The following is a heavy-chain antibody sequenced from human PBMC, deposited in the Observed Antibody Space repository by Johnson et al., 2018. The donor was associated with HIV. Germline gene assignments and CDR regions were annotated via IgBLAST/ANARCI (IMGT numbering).Heavy chain of an antibody. Sequence: VQLVESGGGWVKPGGSLRVSCAASGFTFSDYYMSWIRQAPGKGLEWVANIKEDGSEKYYADSVKGRFTISRDNSKNTLYLQMNSLKTEDTAVHYCTTSTVLWFGEPTNGAFDIWGQGTMVTVSS. CDR2: IKEDGSEK. J-gene: IGHJ3*02. CDR1: GFTFSDYY. D-gene: IGHD3-10*01. CDR3: TTSTVLWFGEPTNGAFDI. V-gene: IGHV3-7*05.